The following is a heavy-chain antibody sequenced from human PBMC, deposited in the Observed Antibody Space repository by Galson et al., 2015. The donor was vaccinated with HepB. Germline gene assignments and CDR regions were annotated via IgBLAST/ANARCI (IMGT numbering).Heavy chain of an antibody. CDR2: ISGSGTIR. V-gene: IGHV3-23*01. CDR3: ASKVASFHPFDY. D-gene: IGHD5-12*01. Sequence: SLRLSCAASGFTFSNYAMGWVRQAPGKGLEWVSGISGSGTIRDYADSVKGRFTISRDNSKNTLYVQMNSLRAEDTAVYYCASKVASFHPFDYWGQGTLVTVSS. CDR1: GFTFSNYA. J-gene: IGHJ4*02.